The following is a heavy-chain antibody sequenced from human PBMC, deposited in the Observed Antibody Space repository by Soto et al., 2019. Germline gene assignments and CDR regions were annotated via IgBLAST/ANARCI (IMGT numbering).Heavy chain of an antibody. D-gene: IGHD5-12*01. V-gene: IGHV4-31*11. Sequence: QVQLQESGPGLVKPSQTLSLTCAISHGTMTSGGYYWSWIRQFPGKGLEWIGQIFHTGNTYYNQSLKSRVSMSVDTSRTKFSVMLSSVTAADTAVYFCARARDKYGGPLDYWGQGILVTVSS. CDR2: IFHTGNT. CDR3: ARARDKYGGPLDY. J-gene: IGHJ4*02. CDR1: HGTMTSGGYY.